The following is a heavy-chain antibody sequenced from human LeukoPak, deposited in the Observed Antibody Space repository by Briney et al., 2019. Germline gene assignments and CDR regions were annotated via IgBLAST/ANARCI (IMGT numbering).Heavy chain of an antibody. CDR1: GGSISSYY. CDR2: IYYSGST. Sequence: SETLSLTCTVSGGSISSYYWGWIRQPPGKGLEWIGSIYYSGSTYYNPSLKSRVTISVDTSKNQFSLKLSSVTAADTAVYYCARLPGGRATDPWGQGTLVIVSS. V-gene: IGHV4-39*07. J-gene: IGHJ5*02. CDR3: ARLPGGRATDP.